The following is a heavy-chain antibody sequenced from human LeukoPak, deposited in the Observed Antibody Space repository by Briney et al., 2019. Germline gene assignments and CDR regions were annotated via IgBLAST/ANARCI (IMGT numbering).Heavy chain of an antibody. V-gene: IGHV4-61*01. CDR3: ARDRLGGSGSYYYY. D-gene: IGHD3-10*01. Sequence: PSETLSLTCTVSGGSVSSGSYYWSWIRQPPGKGLEWIGYIYYSGSTNYNPSLKSRVTISVDTPKNQFSLKLSSVTAADTAVYYCARDRLGGSGSYYYYWGQGTLVTVSS. J-gene: IGHJ4*02. CDR1: GGSVSSGSYY. CDR2: IYYSGST.